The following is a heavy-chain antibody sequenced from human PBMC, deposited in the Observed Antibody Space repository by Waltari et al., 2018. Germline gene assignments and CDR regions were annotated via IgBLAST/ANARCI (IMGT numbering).Heavy chain of an antibody. D-gene: IGHD5-12*01. Sequence: QVQLVQSGTEVKKPGASVRVTCKASGYTFASQEINWVRQATGQGLEWMGWMNPSIGDTGYAQSFQGRVTFTRNTAMSTAYMELSSLTTEDTAVYYCARGPPLMVATSGTFDYWGQGTLVTVSS. J-gene: IGHJ4*02. CDR3: ARGPPLMVATSGTFDY. CDR1: GYTFASQE. CDR2: MNPSIGDT. V-gene: IGHV1-8*03.